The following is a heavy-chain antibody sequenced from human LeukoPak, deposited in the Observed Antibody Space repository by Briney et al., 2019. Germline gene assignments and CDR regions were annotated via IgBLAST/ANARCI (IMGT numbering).Heavy chain of an antibody. V-gene: IGHV5-51*01. CDR2: IYPGDSDT. CDR3: TRASGGNSYNY. Sequence: GESLKISCKGSGYSLTNYWIAWVRQMPGKGLERMGVIYPGDSDTRYSPSFQGQVTISADKSISTAYLQWSSLKASDSAMYYCTRASGGNSYNYWGQGTPVTVSS. D-gene: IGHD4-23*01. CDR1: GYSLTNYW. J-gene: IGHJ4*02.